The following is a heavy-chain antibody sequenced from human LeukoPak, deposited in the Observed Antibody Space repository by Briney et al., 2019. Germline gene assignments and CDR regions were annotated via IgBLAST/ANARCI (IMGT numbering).Heavy chain of an antibody. CDR2: INPNSGGT. CDR1: GYTFTGYY. V-gene: IGHV1-2*02. D-gene: IGHD6-13*01. Sequence: ASVKVSCKASGYTFTGYYMHWVRQAPGQGPEWMGWINPNSGGTNYAQKFQGRVTMTRDTSISTAYMELSRLRSDDTAVYYCARGLLRSSNAFDPWGQGTLVTVSS. CDR3: ARGLLRSSNAFDP. J-gene: IGHJ5*02.